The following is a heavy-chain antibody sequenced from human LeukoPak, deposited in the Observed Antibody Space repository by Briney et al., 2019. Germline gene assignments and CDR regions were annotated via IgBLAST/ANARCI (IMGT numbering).Heavy chain of an antibody. CDR1: GYTFTSYY. CDR2: INPSGGST. Sequence: ASVKVSCKASGYTFTSYYMHWVRQAPGQGLKWMAIINPSGGSTNYAQKFQGRVTMTRDTSTSTVYLEVSSLRAEDTAVYYCARDADGGYVRPLRYWGQGPLVTVSS. D-gene: IGHD5-12*01. CDR3: ARDADGGYVRPLRY. V-gene: IGHV1-46*01. J-gene: IGHJ4*02.